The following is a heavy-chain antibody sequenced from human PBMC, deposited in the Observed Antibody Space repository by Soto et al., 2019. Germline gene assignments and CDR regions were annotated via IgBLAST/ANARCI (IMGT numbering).Heavy chain of an antibody. CDR2: IYYSGST. D-gene: IGHD3-10*01. CDR3: ARSAPSGSYSTPDY. CDR1: GGSISSSSYY. Sequence: SETLSLTCTVSGGSISSSSYYWGWIRQPPGKGLEWIGTIYYSGSTYYNPSLMSRVTISVDTSKNQFSLKLTSVTAADTAVYYCARSAPSGSYSTPDYWGQGTLVTVYS. J-gene: IGHJ4*02. V-gene: IGHV4-39*07.